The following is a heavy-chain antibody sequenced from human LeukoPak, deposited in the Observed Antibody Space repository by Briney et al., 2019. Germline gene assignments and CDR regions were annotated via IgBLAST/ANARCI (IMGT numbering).Heavy chain of an antibody. Sequence: ASVKVSCKASGYTFTSYDINWVRQATGQGLEWMGWMNPNSGNTGYAQKLQGRVTMTTDTSTSTAYMELRSLRSDDTAVYYCARVYYYGSGSYLNYWGQGTLVTVSS. V-gene: IGHV1-8*01. CDR3: ARVYYYGSGSYLNY. CDR2: MNPNSGNT. CDR1: GYTFTSYD. J-gene: IGHJ4*02. D-gene: IGHD3-10*01.